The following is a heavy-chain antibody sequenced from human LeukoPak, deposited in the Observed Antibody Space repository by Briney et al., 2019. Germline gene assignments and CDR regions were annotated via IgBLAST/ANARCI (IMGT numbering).Heavy chain of an antibody. CDR1: GFTFDSYD. V-gene: IGHV3-23*01. D-gene: IGHD5-12*01. J-gene: IGHJ5*02. CDR2: TSASGGRT. CDR3: AKSDELWINWFDP. Sequence: GGSLRLSCAASGFTFDSYDMSWVRQAPGKGLEWVSGTSASGGRTYYADSVKGRFTISRDNSKNTLYLQMNSLRAEDTAVYYCAKSDELWINWFDPWGQGTLVTVSS.